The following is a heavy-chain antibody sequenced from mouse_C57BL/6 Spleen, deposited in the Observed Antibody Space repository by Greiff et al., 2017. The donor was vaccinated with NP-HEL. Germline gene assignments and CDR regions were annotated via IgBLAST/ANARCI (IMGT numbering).Heavy chain of an antibody. J-gene: IGHJ2*01. CDR2: IDPSDSYT. V-gene: IGHV1-50*01. Sequence: QVQLQQPGAELVKPGASVKLSCKASGYTFTSYWMQWVKQRPGQGLEWIGEIDPSDSYTNYNQKFKGKATLTVDTSSSTAYMQLSSLTSEDSAVYYCARGAGTGFDYWGQGTTLTVSS. CDR3: ARGAGTGFDY. D-gene: IGHD4-1*01. CDR1: GYTFTSYW.